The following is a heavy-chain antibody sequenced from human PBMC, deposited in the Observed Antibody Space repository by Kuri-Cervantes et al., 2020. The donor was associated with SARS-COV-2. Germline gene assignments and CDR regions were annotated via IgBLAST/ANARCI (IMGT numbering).Heavy chain of an antibody. V-gene: IGHV3-30*02. CDR2: IRYDGSNK. D-gene: IGHD4-17*01. J-gene: IGHJ6*03. CDR3: AKDSLRRPFYYYYYYMDV. Sequence: GESLKISCAASGFTFSSYGMHWVRQAPGKGLEWVAFIRYDGSNKYYADSVKGRFTISRDNSKNTLYLQMNSLRAEDTAVHYFAKDSLRRPFYYYYYYMDVWGKGTTVTVSS. CDR1: GFTFSSYG.